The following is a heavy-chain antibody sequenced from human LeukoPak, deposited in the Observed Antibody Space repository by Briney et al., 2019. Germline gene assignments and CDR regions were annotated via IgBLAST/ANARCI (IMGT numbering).Heavy chain of an antibody. J-gene: IGHJ4*02. Sequence: GGSLRLSCAASGFTFSIYAMSWVRQAPGKGLEWVSAISGSGGSTYYADSVKGRFTISRDNSKNTLYLQMNSLRAEDTAVYYCAKDINIAVAGTLGYLDYWGQGTLVTVSS. CDR1: GFTFSIYA. V-gene: IGHV3-23*01. D-gene: IGHD6-19*01. CDR3: AKDINIAVAGTLGYLDY. CDR2: ISGSGGST.